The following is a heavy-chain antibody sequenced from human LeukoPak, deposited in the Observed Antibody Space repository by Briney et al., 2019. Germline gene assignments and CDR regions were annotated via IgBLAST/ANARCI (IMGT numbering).Heavy chain of an antibody. V-gene: IGHV1-8*01. D-gene: IGHD3-9*01. CDR1: GYTFTSYD. CDR3: ARARYYDILTGYYRPYYYGMHV. J-gene: IGHJ6*02. CDR2: MNPNSGNT. Sequence: ASVKVSCKASGYTFTSYDINWVRLATGQGLEWMGWMNPNSGNTGYAQKFQGRVTMTRNTSISTAYMELSSLRSEDTAVYYCARARYYDILTGYYRPYYYGMHVWGQGTTVTVSS.